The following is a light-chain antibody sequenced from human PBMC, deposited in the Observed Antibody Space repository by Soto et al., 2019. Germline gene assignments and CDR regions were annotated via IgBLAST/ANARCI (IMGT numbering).Light chain of an antibody. CDR2: DAS. CDR3: QQRSSWLT. Sequence: EIVLTQSPATLSLSPGERATLSCRASQSVSSYLAWYQQKPGQAPRLLIYDASSRATGIPARFSGIGSGTDFTLTISSLEPEDFAVYYCQQRSSWLTFGGGTKVEIK. J-gene: IGKJ4*01. CDR1: QSVSSY. V-gene: IGKV3-11*01.